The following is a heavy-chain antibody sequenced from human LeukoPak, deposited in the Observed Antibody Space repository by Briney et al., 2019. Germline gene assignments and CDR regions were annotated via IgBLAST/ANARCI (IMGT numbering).Heavy chain of an antibody. CDR2: IYHSGST. D-gene: IGHD2-2*01. CDR3: ARGRSSTSRKGYMGRWFDP. V-gene: IGHV4-38-2*01. CDR1: GYSISSGYY. J-gene: IGHJ5*02. Sequence: SETLSLTCAVSGYSISSGYYWGWIRQPPGKGLEWIGSIYHSGSTYYNPSLKSRVTISVDTSKNQFSLKLSSVTAADTAVYYCARGRSSTSRKGYMGRWFDPWGQGTLVTVSS.